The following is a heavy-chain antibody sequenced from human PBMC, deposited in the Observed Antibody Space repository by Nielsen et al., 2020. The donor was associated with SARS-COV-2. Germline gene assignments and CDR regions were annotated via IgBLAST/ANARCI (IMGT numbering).Heavy chain of an antibody. CDR1: GFTFDDYT. Sequence: GGSLRLSCAASGFTFDDYTMHWVRQAPGKGLEWVSAISGSGGSTYYADSVKGRFTISRDNSKNTLYLQMNSLRAEDTAVYYCAKGESDFAFLHPTNWFDPWGQGTLVTVSS. CDR3: AKGESDFAFLHPTNWFDP. D-gene: IGHD2/OR15-2a*01. V-gene: IGHV3-23*01. J-gene: IGHJ5*02. CDR2: ISGSGGST.